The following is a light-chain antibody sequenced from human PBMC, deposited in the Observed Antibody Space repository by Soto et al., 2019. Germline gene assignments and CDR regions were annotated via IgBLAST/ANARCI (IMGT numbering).Light chain of an antibody. Sequence: DVVVTQSPLSLPVTLGRPASISCRSRFQQRPGQSPRRLIFRVSNRGSGVPDRFSGSGAGTDFTLKISRVEAEDVGVSYCMQGTHWPPYTFGQGTKLEIK. V-gene: IGKV2-30*01. J-gene: IGKJ2*01. CDR2: RVS. CDR3: MQGTHWPPYT.